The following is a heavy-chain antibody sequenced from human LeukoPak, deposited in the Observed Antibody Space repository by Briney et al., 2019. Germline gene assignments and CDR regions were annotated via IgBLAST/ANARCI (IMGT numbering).Heavy chain of an antibody. V-gene: IGHV3-48*01. CDR1: GFTFSSYS. D-gene: IGHD1-26*01. CDR2: ISSSSSTI. CDR3: ARGVVGATDYFDY. J-gene: IGHJ4*02. Sequence: GGSLRLSCAASGFTFSSYSMNWVRQAPGKGLEWVSYISSSSSTIYYADSVKGRFTISRDNAKNSLYLQMNSLRAEDTAVYYCARGVVGATDYFDYWGQGTLVTVSS.